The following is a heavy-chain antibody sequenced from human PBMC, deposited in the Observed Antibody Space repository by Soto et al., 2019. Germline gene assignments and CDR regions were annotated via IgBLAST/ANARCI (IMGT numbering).Heavy chain of an antibody. V-gene: IGHV3-49*04. J-gene: IGHJ6*02. CDR3: TRLSDFWSGYPYYYYGMDV. CDR1: GFTFGDYA. Sequence: PGGSLRLSCTASGFTFGDYAMSWVRQAPGKGLEWVGFIRSKAYGGTTEYAASVKGRFTISRDDSKSIAYLQMNSLKTEDTAVYYCTRLSDFWSGYPYYYYGMDVWGQGTTVTV. D-gene: IGHD3-3*01. CDR2: IRSKAYGGTT.